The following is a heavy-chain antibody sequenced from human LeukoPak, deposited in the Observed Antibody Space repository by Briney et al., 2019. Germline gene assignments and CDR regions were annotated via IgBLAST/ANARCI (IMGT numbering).Heavy chain of an antibody. CDR3: ARVRVGSSSSSYYYYYYMDV. V-gene: IGHV1-18*01. CDR1: GYTFTSYG. Sequence: GASVKVSCKASGYTFTSYGISWVRQAPGQGLEWMGWISAYNGNTNYAQKLQGRVTMTTDTSTSTAYMELRSLRSDDTAVYYCARVRVGSSSSSYYYYYYMDVWGKGTTVTVSS. CDR2: ISAYNGNT. D-gene: IGHD6-6*01. J-gene: IGHJ6*03.